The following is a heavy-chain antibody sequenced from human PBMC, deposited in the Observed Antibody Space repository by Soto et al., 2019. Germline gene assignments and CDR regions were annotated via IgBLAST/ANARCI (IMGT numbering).Heavy chain of an antibody. CDR1: GGTFSSYA. J-gene: IGHJ1*01. D-gene: IGHD5-12*01. CDR2: IIPIFGTA. V-gene: IGHV1-69*06. Sequence: KVSCKASGGTFSSYAISWVRQAPGQGLEWMGGIIPIFGTANYAQKFQGRVTITADKSTSTAYMELSSLRSEDTAVYYCASVGYPLIPPEYFQHWGQGTLVTVSS. CDR3: ASVGYPLIPPEYFQH.